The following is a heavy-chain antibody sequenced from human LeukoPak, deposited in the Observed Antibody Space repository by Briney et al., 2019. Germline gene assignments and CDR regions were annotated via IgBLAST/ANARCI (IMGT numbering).Heavy chain of an antibody. CDR2: IYNGGTT. Sequence: GGSLRLSCAASGFPVSDNYMTWVRQAPGKGLEWVSVIYNGGTTKYADSVKGRFIISGDNSRNMLYLQMNSLRVEDTAVYYCARWPTMGGRWGQGTLVTVSS. J-gene: IGHJ4*02. CDR3: ARWPTMGGR. D-gene: IGHD3-16*01. V-gene: IGHV3-66*01. CDR1: GFPVSDNY.